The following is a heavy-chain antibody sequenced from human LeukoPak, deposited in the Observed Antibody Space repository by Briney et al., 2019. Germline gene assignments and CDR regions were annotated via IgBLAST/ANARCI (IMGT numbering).Heavy chain of an antibody. D-gene: IGHD3-22*01. CDR2: ISWDGGST. Sequence: GGSLRLSCAASGFTFDDYAMHWVRQAPGKGLKGVSLISWDGGSTYYADSVKGRFTISRDNSKNSLYLQMNSLRAEDTALYYCAKDGEPYYYDSSGLDDAFDIWGQGTMVTVSS. CDR1: GFTFDDYA. V-gene: IGHV3-43D*03. CDR3: AKDGEPYYYDSSGLDDAFDI. J-gene: IGHJ3*02.